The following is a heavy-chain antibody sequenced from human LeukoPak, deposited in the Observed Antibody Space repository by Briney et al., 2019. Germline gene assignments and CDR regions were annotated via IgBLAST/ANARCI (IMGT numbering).Heavy chain of an antibody. D-gene: IGHD3-9*01. CDR1: GGTFSSYA. CDR2: IIPIFGTA. Sequence: SVKVSCKASGGTFSSYAISWVRQAPGQGLGWMGGIIPIFGTANYAQKFQGRVTITADESTSTAYMELSSLRSEDTAVYYCARDTINRAGVFDYWGQGTLVTVSS. V-gene: IGHV1-69*13. CDR3: ARDTINRAGVFDY. J-gene: IGHJ4*02.